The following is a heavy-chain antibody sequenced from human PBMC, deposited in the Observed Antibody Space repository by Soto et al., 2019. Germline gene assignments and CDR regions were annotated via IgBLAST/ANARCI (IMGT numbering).Heavy chain of an antibody. CDR1: GFTFSSYA. Sequence: GGSLRLSCAASGFTFSSYAMNWVRQAPGKGLEWVASISYGGGTTYHADSVRGRFTISRDNSMDTLYLQMNDLRVEDTAIYYCAKGCSGGKCRKPVDSWGQGALVTVS. CDR2: ISYGGGTT. V-gene: IGHV3-23*01. D-gene: IGHD2-15*01. CDR3: AKGCSGGKCRKPVDS. J-gene: IGHJ4*02.